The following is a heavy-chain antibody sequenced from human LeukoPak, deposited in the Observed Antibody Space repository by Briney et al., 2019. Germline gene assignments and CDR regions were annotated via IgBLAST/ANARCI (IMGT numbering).Heavy chain of an antibody. V-gene: IGHV3-64D*06. CDR2: ISGSGNGGSI. Sequence: GGSLRLSCSASGFVFSIYTMYWVRQAPGKGPEYVSTISGSGNGGSIYYADSVEGRFTISRDDSKSILYLQMNGLRSEDTAVYHCVKDFGRVRGTPDSWGQGTLVTVSS. CDR1: GFVFSIYT. J-gene: IGHJ4*02. D-gene: IGHD3-16*01. CDR3: VKDFGRVRGTPDS.